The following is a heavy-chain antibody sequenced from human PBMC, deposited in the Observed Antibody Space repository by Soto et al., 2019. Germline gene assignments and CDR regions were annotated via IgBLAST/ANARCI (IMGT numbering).Heavy chain of an antibody. CDR1: GGSITSDTTF. CDR3: ARHDRTPHNRAINWSDP. CDR2: VYYLGTT. J-gene: IGHJ5*02. D-gene: IGHD2-21*01. Sequence: SETLSLTCTVSGGSITSDTTFWGWIRQPPGKGLEWVGSVYYLGTTYYHPSLKSRLSISIDTSKNQFSLELTSMTATDTAVYYCARHDRTPHNRAINWSDPWGKGTLVTVSS. V-gene: IGHV4-39*01.